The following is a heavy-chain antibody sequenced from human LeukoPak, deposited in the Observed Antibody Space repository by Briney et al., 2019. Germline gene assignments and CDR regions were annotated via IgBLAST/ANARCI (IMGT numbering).Heavy chain of an antibody. CDR3: ARDSQSDTAMDH. V-gene: IGHV4-34*01. J-gene: IGHJ4*02. CDR1: GGSFGGYY. Sequence: SETLSLTCAVYGGSFGGYYWSWIRQPPGKGLEWIGEINHSGSTNYNPSLKSRVTISVDTSKNQFSLKLSSVTAADTAVYYCARDSQSDTAMDHWGQGTLVTVSS. D-gene: IGHD5-18*01. CDR2: INHSGST.